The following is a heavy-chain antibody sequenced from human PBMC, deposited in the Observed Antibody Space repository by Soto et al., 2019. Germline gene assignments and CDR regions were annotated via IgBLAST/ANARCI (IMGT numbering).Heavy chain of an antibody. Sequence: ASVKVSCKASGYSFRSYGISWVRQAPGQGLELLAWISGYNGNTKYAQKLQGRVTMTKDASTSTAYMELTSLRSDDTAVYYCARGSIFGADESPKYYYGLDVWGQGTTVTVSS. D-gene: IGHD3-10*01. CDR1: GYSFRSYG. V-gene: IGHV1-18*01. J-gene: IGHJ6*02. CDR2: ISGYNGNT. CDR3: ARGSIFGADESPKYYYGLDV.